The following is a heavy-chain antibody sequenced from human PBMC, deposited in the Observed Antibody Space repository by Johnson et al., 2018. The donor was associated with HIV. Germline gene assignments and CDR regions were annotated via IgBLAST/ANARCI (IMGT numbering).Heavy chain of an antibody. CDR2: IYSGGST. J-gene: IGHJ3*02. V-gene: IGHV3-66*03. Sequence: EVQLMESGGGLIQPGGSLRLYCAASGFTVSSNYMSWVRQAPGKGLEWVSVIYSGGSTYYADSVKGRFTISRDNSKNTLYLQMNSLRAEDTAVYYCASPYYYDSSGYYYAWAFDIWGQGTMVTVSS. CDR1: GFTVSSNY. CDR3: ASPYYYDSSGYYYAWAFDI. D-gene: IGHD3-22*01.